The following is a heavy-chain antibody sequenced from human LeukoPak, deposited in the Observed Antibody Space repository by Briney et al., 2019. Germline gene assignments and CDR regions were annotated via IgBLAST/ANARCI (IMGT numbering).Heavy chain of an antibody. D-gene: IGHD6-6*01. Sequence: SETLSLTCTVSGGSISSSSYYWGWIRQPPGKGLEWIGSIYYSGSTYYNPSLKSRVTISVDTSKNQFSLKLSSVTAADTAVYYCARDGTVGVAARPKTINWFDPWGQGTLVTVSS. CDR2: IYYSGST. J-gene: IGHJ5*02. CDR3: ARDGTVGVAARPKTINWFDP. CDR1: GGSISSSSYY. V-gene: IGHV4-39*07.